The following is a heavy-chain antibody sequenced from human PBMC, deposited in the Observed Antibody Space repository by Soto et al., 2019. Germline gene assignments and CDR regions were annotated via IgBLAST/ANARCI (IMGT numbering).Heavy chain of an antibody. V-gene: IGHV4-31*03. D-gene: IGHD7-27*01. Sequence: SETLSLTCTVSGGSISSGGYYWSWIRQHSGKGLEWIGYIYYSGSTYYNPSLKSRVTISLDTSKNQFSLKLNSVTAADTAVYYCARITRSPNSGYFDYWGQGALVTVSS. J-gene: IGHJ4*02. CDR2: IYYSGST. CDR1: GGSISSGGYY. CDR3: ARITRSPNSGYFDY.